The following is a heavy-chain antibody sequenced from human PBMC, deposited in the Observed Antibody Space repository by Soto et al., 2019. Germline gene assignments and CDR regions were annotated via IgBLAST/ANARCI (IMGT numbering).Heavy chain of an antibody. J-gene: IGHJ4*02. CDR2: IIPIFGTA. D-gene: IGHD1-7*01. CDR1: GGTFSSYA. CDR3: ARDLRLELRGPHDY. Sequence: GASVKVSFKASGGTFSSYAISWVRQAPGQGLEWMGGIIPIFGTANYAQKFQGRVTITADESTSTAYMELSSLRSEDTAVYYCARDLRLELRGPHDYWGQGTLVTVSS. V-gene: IGHV1-69*13.